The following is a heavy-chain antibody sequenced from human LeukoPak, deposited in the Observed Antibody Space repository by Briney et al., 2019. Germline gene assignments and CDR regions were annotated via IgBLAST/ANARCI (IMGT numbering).Heavy chain of an antibody. CDR2: ISGSGGST. CDR1: GFTFSSYA. V-gene: IGHV3-23*01. Sequence: GGSLRLSCAASGFTFSSYAMSWVRQAPGKGLEWVSAISGSGGSTYYADSVKGRFTISRDNSKNTLYLQMNSLRAEDTAVYYCAKDIVVVPADLVFDYWGQGALVTVPS. D-gene: IGHD2-2*01. CDR3: AKDIVVVPADLVFDY. J-gene: IGHJ4*02.